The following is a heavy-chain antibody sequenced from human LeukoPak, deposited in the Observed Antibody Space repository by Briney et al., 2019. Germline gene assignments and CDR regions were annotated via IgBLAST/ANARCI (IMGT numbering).Heavy chain of an antibody. CDR3: AKDSPITIFGVVIRETVDY. J-gene: IGHJ4*02. Sequence: GGSLRLSCAASGFTFSSYAMNWVRQAPGKGLEWVSGISGSGGGTYYADSVKGRFTISRDNSKNTLYLQMNSLRAEDTAVYYCAKDSPITIFGVVIRETVDYWGQGTLVTVSS. V-gene: IGHV3-23*01. CDR2: ISGSGGGT. CDR1: GFTFSSYA. D-gene: IGHD3-3*01.